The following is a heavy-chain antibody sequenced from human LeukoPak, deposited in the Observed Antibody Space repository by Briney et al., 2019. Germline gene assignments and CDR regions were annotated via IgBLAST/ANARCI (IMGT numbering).Heavy chain of an antibody. Sequence: SETLSLTCTVSGASISSYYWSWIRQPAGKALEWIGRIYVNGSTTYNPSLESRVTMSLDTSKNHFSLKLRSVTAADTAVYYCARDSGTTGEVKFDPWGQGTLVTVSS. D-gene: IGHD1-7*01. CDR1: GASISSYY. V-gene: IGHV4-4*07. CDR3: ARDSGTTGEVKFDP. J-gene: IGHJ5*02. CDR2: IYVNGST.